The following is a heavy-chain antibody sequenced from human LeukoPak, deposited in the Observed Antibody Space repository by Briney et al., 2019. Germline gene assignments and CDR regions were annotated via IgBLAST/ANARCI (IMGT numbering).Heavy chain of an antibody. CDR2: ISTYTGDT. CDR1: GYTFTSYG. V-gene: IGHV1-18*01. CDR3: TRATIPAAGIDY. Sequence: GASVPVSCKASGYTFTSYGVSWVRQAPGQGLEWMGWISTYTGDTNYAQKLQGRLTMTTDTSASTAFMELRSLTPDDTAVYYCTRATIPAAGIDYWGQGTLVTVPS. D-gene: IGHD6-13*01. J-gene: IGHJ4*02.